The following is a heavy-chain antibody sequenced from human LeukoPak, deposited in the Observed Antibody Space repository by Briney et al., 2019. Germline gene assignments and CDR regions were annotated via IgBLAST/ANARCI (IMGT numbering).Heavy chain of an antibody. CDR2: INHSGST. J-gene: IGHJ5*02. CDR1: GGSFSGYY. D-gene: IGHD3-10*01. CDR3: ARGRPPMVRGVIRSPRFDP. V-gene: IGHV4-34*01. Sequence: SETLSLTCAVYGGSFSGYYWSWIRKPPGKGLEWIGEINHSGSTNYNPSLKSRVTISVDTSKNQFSLKLSSVTAADTAVYYCARGRPPMVRGVIRSPRFDPWGQGTLVTVSS.